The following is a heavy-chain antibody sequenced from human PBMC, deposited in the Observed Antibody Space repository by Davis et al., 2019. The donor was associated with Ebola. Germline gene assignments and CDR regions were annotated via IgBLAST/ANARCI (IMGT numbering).Heavy chain of an antibody. CDR1: GYTFTSYG. Sequence: ASVKVSCKASGYTFTSYGISWVRQAPGQGLEWMGWINPNSGGTNYAQKFQGRVTMTRDTSISTAYMELSRLRSDDTAVYYCARDGEPYYYYYMDVWGKGTTVTVSS. CDR3: ARDGEPYYYYYMDV. CDR2: INPNSGGT. V-gene: IGHV1-2*02. D-gene: IGHD1-14*01. J-gene: IGHJ6*03.